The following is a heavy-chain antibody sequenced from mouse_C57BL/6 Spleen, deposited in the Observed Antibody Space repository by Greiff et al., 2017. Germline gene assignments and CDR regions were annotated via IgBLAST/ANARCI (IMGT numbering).Heavy chain of an antibody. CDR1: GYSFTSYY. CDR3: ARKVWDEEDY. D-gene: IGHD4-1*01. CDR2: IYPGSGNT. Sequence: VQLQQSGPELVKPGASVKISCKASGYSFTSYYIHWVKQRPGQGLEWIGWIYPGSGNTKYNEKFKGKATLTADTSSSTAYMQLRSLTSEDSAVYYCARKVWDEEDYGGQGTTLTVSS. V-gene: IGHV1-66*01. J-gene: IGHJ2*01.